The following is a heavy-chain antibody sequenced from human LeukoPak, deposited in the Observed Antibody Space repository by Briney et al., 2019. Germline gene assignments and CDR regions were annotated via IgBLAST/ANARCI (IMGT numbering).Heavy chain of an antibody. CDR2: INPSGGST. Sequence: ASVKVSCKASGYTFTSYYMHWVRQAPGQGLEWMGIINPSGGSTSYAQKFQGRVTMTRDTFTSTVYMELSSLRSEDTAVYYCARDDRSYYDSSGYYSYYFDYWGQGTLVTVSS. D-gene: IGHD3-22*01. CDR1: GYTFTSYY. CDR3: ARDDRSYYDSSGYYSYYFDY. V-gene: IGHV1-46*01. J-gene: IGHJ4*02.